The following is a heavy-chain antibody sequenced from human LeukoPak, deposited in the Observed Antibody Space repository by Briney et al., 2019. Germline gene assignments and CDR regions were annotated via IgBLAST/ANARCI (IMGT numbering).Heavy chain of an antibody. Sequence: ASVKVSCKASGYTFTTYAMHWVRQAPGQRLEWMGWINAGNGNTKYSQKFQARVTITRDTSASTAYMELSSLRSDDTAVYYCARDWTVTSFDYWGQGTLVTVSS. CDR1: GYTFTTYA. D-gene: IGHD4-17*01. CDR3: ARDWTVTSFDY. CDR2: INAGNGNT. J-gene: IGHJ4*02. V-gene: IGHV1-3*01.